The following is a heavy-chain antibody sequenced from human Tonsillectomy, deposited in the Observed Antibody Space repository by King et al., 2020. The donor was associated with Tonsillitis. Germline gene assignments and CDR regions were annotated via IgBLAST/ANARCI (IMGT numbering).Heavy chain of an antibody. V-gene: IGHV4-34*01. J-gene: IGHJ6*03. CDR3: ARGDSSSHYYYYYMDV. D-gene: IGHD6-6*01. CDR2: IPPSGRT. Sequence: VPLQPWGAGLLPPSEPLSLTCAVSGGSFRGSYWRWIRPPPGPGLAWLGEIPPSGRTNYPPSLKSRVTISVATSKNQFSLKLSSVTAADTAVYYCARGDSSSHYYYYYMDVWGKGTTVTVSS. CDR1: GGSFRGSY.